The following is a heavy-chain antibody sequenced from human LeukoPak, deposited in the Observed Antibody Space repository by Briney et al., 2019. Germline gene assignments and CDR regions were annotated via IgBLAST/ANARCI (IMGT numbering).Heavy chain of an antibody. Sequence: SGGSLGLSCAGSGFSFSTSGMHWVRQAPGKGLEWAALIKADGSDQYYADSVKGRFTISRDNSKDTLFLQMNSLRVEDTAVYYCAKGRGTAGAPNTWYFDLWGRGTLITVSS. V-gene: IGHV3-30*02. CDR2: IKADGSDQ. D-gene: IGHD6-13*01. CDR3: AKGRGTAGAPNTWYFDL. J-gene: IGHJ2*01. CDR1: GFSFSTSG.